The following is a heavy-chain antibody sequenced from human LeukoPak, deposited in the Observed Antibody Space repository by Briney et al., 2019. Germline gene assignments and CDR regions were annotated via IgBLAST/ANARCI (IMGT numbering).Heavy chain of an antibody. Sequence: SVKVSCKASGGTFSSYAISWVRQAPGQGLEWMGGIIPIFGTANYAQKFQGRVTITADESTSTAYMELSSLRSEDTAVYYCVRITCTNGVCYNWFDPWGQGTLVTVSS. V-gene: IGHV1-69*01. J-gene: IGHJ5*02. D-gene: IGHD2-8*01. CDR2: IIPIFGTA. CDR3: VRITCTNGVCYNWFDP. CDR1: GGTFSSYA.